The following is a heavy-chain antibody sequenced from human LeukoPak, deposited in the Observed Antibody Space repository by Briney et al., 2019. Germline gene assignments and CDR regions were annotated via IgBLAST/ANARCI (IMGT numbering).Heavy chain of an antibody. CDR2: IKSDGST. V-gene: IGHV3-74*01. CDR3: ARAPSEIGGYYPEYFRH. D-gene: IGHD3-22*01. CDR1: GFTFSSYW. J-gene: IGHJ1*01. Sequence: PGGSLRLSCAASGFTFSSYWMHWVRQAPGKGLVWVSRIKSDGSTNYADSVKGRFTISRDNAKNTVSLQMNSLRAEDTGVYYCARAPSEIGGYYPEYFRHWGLGTLVTVSS.